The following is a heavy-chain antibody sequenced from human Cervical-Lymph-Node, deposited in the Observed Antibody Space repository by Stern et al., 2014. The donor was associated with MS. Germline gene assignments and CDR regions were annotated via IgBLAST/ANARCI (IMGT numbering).Heavy chain of an antibody. J-gene: IGHJ4*02. CDR3: AKDRSHSWTFDY. CDR1: GFTFSRSG. V-gene: IGHV3-30*18. CDR2: ISDEGRNK. Sequence: VQLVESGGGVVPPGRSLRLSCAASGFTFSRSGMHWVRQAPGKGLEWVAVISDEGRNKYYADSVKGRFTISRDRSKNTVYLQMDSLRAEDTAVYYCAKDRSHSWTFDYWGQGTLVTVSS. D-gene: IGHD6-13*01.